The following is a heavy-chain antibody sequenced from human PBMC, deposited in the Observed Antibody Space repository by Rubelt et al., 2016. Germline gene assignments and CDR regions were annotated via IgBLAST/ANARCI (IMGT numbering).Heavy chain of an antibody. CDR2: IYYSGST. J-gene: IGHJ4*02. D-gene: IGHD3-10*01. Sequence: QVQLQESGPGLVKPSETLSLTCTVSGGSISSYYWSWIRQPPGKGLEWIGYIYYSGSTYYNPSLKSRVTISVDTSKNQFFPRLGAVTAADTDVYYCAREGMVLGELNVDYWGQGTLVTVSS. CDR1: GGSISSYY. V-gene: IGHV4-59*12. CDR3: AREGMVLGELNVDY.